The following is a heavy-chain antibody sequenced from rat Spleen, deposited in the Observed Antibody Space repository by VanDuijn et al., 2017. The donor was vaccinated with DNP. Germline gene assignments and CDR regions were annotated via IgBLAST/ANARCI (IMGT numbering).Heavy chain of an antibody. CDR3: ARGIPDFDY. CDR2: IWSGGNT. V-gene: IGHV2-1*01. Sequence: QVQLRESGPGLVQPSQTLSLTCTVSGFSFTSNSVHWVRQPPGKGLEWVGVIWSGGNTDYNSALKSRLSISRDTSKSQVFLKMNSLQIEDTATYYCARGIPDFDYWGQGVMVTVSS. J-gene: IGHJ2*01. CDR1: GFSFTSNS. D-gene: IGHD2-2*01.